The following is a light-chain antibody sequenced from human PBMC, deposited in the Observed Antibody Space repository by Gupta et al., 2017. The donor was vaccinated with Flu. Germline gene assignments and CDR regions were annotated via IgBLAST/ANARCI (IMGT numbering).Light chain of an antibody. CDR2: AES. J-gene: IGKJ1*01. V-gene: IGKV1-27*01. Sequence: LSGDAGDRVSFTSQASQDSNEYLDWDQKKQEKVPKLLIYAESALKSGVPSRVSGSGIGTDSDLTLKSMQSEDVDTGYYQNKENVHWTFGQGTKVEIK. CDR3: QNKENVHWT. CDR1: QDSNEY.